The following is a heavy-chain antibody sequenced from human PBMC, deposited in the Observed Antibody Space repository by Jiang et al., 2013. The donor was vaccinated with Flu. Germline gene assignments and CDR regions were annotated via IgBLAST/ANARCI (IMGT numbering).Heavy chain of an antibody. CDR3: ARGGLEGATGIFDY. CDR1: GGTFSSYA. D-gene: IGHD1-26*01. J-gene: IGHJ4*02. CDR2: IIPIFGTA. Sequence: LVESGAEVKKPGSSVKVSCKASGGTFSSYAISWVRQAPGQGLEWMGGIIPIFGTANYAQKFQGRVTITADKSTSTAYMELSSLRSEDTAVYYCARGGLEGATGIFDYWGQGTLVTVSS. V-gene: IGHV1-69*06.